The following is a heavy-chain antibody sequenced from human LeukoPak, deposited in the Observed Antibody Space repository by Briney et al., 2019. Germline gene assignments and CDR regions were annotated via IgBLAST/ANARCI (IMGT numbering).Heavy chain of an antibody. V-gene: IGHV3-30-3*01. J-gene: IGHJ4*02. CDR3: ARGGIYCSSTSCAFPMGGY. CDR2: ISYDGSNK. CDR1: GFTFSSYA. D-gene: IGHD2-2*01. Sequence: GGSLRLSCAASGFTFSSYAMHWVRQAPGKGLEWVAVISYDGSNKYYADSVKGRFTISRDNSKNTLYLQMNSLRAEDTAVYYCARGGIYCSSTSCAFPMGGYWGQGTLVTVSS.